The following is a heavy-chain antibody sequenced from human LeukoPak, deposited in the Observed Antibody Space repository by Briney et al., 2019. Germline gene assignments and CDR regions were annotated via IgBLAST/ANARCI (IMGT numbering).Heavy chain of an antibody. D-gene: IGHD3-10*01. V-gene: IGHV4-34*01. Sequence: PSETLSLTCAVYGGSFSGYYWSWIRQPPGKGLEWIGEINHSGSTNYNPSLKSRVTISVDTSRNQFSLKLSSVTAADTAVYYCASITMVRGVKLDYYYYMDVWGKGTTVTISS. CDR3: ASITMVRGVKLDYYYYMDV. J-gene: IGHJ6*03. CDR2: INHSGST. CDR1: GGSFSGYY.